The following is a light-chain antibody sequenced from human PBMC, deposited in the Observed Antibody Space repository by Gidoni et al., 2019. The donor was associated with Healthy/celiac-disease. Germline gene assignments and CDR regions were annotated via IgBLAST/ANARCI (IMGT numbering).Light chain of an antibody. V-gene: IGKV1-9*01. CDR1: QGISSY. CDR2: AAS. Sequence: DIQLTQSPSFLSASVGDRVTITCRASQGISSYLAWYQHKPGKAPKLLIYAASTLQGGVPSRFSGSGSGTEFTLTISSLQPEDFATYSCQQLSSSPLTFGHGTKVDIK. CDR3: QQLSSSPLT. J-gene: IGKJ3*01.